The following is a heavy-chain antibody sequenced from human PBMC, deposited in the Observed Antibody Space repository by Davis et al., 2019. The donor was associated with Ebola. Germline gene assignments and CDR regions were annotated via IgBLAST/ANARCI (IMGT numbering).Heavy chain of an antibody. V-gene: IGHV3-7*03. J-gene: IGHJ6*04. CDR1: GFTFSTYW. Sequence: GESLKISCAASGFTFSTYWMTWVRQAPGKGLEWVANIKQDGSEKYYVDSVKGRFTISRDNAKNSLYLQMNSLRAEDTAVYYCARGDSSGWYYYGMDVWGKGTTVTVSS. CDR2: IKQDGSEK. D-gene: IGHD6-25*01. CDR3: ARGDSSGWYYYGMDV.